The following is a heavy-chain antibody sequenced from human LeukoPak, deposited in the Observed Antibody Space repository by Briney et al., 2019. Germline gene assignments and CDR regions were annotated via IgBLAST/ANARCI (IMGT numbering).Heavy chain of an antibody. J-gene: IGHJ6*02. CDR1: GFTFSSYW. CDR3: ARDPYSSTWSYGMDV. Sequence: QAGGSLRLSCAASGFTFSSYWMSWVRQAPGKGLDWVANIKQDGSEEVYVDSVKGRFTISRDNAKNSLFLQMNTLRAEDTAVYYCARDPYSSTWSYGMDVWGQGTTVTVSS. CDR2: IKQDGSEE. D-gene: IGHD6-6*01. V-gene: IGHV3-7*05.